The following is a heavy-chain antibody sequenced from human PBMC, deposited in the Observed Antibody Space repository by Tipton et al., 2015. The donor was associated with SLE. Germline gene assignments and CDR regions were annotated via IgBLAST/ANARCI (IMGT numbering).Heavy chain of an antibody. J-gene: IGHJ4*02. CDR2: ISYDGSNK. Sequence: SLRLSCAASGFTFSNAWMSWVRQAPGKGLEWVAVISYDGSNKYYADSVKGRFTISRDNSKNTLYLQMNSLRAEDTAVYYCARVANYDILTGYYGYWGQGTLVTVSS. CDR3: ARVANYDILTGYYGY. D-gene: IGHD3-9*01. V-gene: IGHV3-30*03. CDR1: GFTFSNAW.